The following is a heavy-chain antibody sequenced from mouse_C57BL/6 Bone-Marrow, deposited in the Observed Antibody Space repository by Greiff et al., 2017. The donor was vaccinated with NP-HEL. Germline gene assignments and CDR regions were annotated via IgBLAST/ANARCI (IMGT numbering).Heavy chain of an antibody. D-gene: IGHD2-2*01. CDR2: IYPGDGDT. J-gene: IGHJ2*01. Sequence: QVQLQQSGAELVKPGASVKISCKASGYAFSSYWMNWVKQRPGKGLEWIGQIYPGDGDTNYNGKFKGKATLTADKSSSTAYMQLSSLTAEDSAVYFCARNTVTTPYFDYWGQGTTLTVSS. CDR3: ARNTVTTPYFDY. V-gene: IGHV1-80*01. CDR1: GYAFSSYW.